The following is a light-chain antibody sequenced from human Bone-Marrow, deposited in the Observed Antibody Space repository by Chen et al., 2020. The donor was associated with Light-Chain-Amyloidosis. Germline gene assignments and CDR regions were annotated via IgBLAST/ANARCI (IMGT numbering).Light chain of an antibody. CDR1: SSYVGGYNH. V-gene: IGLV2-14*01. CDR3: SSYTITNTLV. J-gene: IGLJ1*01. Sequence: HSALSQPASVSGSHGQSITIPFPVTSSYVGGYNHVSWYQQHPDKAPKLMIYEVTNRPSWVPDRFSGSKSDNTASRTISELQTEDEADYFCSSYTITNTLVFGSGTRVTVL. CDR2: EVT.